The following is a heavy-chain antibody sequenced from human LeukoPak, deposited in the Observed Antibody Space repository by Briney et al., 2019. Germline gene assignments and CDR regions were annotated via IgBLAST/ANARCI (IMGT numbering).Heavy chain of an antibody. Sequence: SETLSLTCTVSGGSISGYYWSWIRQPPGKGLEWIGNIYFSGTTNYNPSLKSRVTMSLDTSRNQFSLKVTSVTAADTAVYYCARGRGAAGLNYWGQGTLVTVSS. J-gene: IGHJ4*02. CDR1: GGSISGYY. D-gene: IGHD6-13*01. CDR2: IYFSGTT. V-gene: IGHV4-59*01. CDR3: ARGRGAAGLNY.